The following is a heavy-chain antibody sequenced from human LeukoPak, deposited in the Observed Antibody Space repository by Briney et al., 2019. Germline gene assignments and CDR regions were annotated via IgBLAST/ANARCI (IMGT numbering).Heavy chain of an antibody. CDR3: VAAGTSILSG. CDR1: GFTFSTYG. V-gene: IGHV3-30*02. CDR2: IRNDGSNK. D-gene: IGHD6-13*01. Sequence: PGGSLRLSCAASGFTFSTYGMHWVRQAPGKGLEWVAFIRNDGSNKYYADSVKGRFTISRDNSKNTLYLEMNSLRAEDTAVYYVVAAGTSILSGGGQGTLVTVSS. J-gene: IGHJ4*02.